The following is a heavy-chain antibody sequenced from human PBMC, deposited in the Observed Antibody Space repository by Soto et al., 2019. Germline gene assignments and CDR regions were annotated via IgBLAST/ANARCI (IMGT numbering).Heavy chain of an antibody. CDR2: IKEDGSEK. CDR1: GFTFSSCW. D-gene: IGHD2-8*02. Sequence: GGSLRLSCAVSGFTFSSCWMSWVRQAPGKGLEWVANIKEDGSEKYYVDSVKGRFTISRDNAKNSLYLQMNSLRVEDTAVYYCVRDPSTVRWFDPWGQETLVTVSS. V-gene: IGHV3-7*03. J-gene: IGHJ5*02. CDR3: VRDPSTVRWFDP.